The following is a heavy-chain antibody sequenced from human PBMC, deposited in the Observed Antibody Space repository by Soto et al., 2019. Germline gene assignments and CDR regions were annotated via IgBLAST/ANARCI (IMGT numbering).Heavy chain of an antibody. CDR3: ARIGNFYGSGSYYDTPFDS. J-gene: IGHJ4*02. Sequence: TSETLSLTXTVSGASINTGRYYWAWIRQPPGRGLEWVASVYHSGSTYYNPSLKSRVTISIDTSRNQFSLKLNSVTAADTAIFYCARIGNFYGSGSYYDTPFDSWGQGTLVTVSS. V-gene: IGHV4-39*01. D-gene: IGHD3-10*01. CDR2: VYHSGST. CDR1: GASINTGRYY.